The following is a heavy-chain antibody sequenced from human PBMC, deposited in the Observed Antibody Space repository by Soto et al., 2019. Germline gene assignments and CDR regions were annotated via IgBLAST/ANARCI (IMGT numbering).Heavy chain of an antibody. CDR3: ASSYNWNDRGWFDP. Sequence: SETLSLTCTVSGGSISSYYWSWIRQPPGKGLEWIGYIYYSGSTNYNPSLKSRVTISVDTSKNQFSLKLSSVTAADTAVYYCASSYNWNDRGWFDPWGQGTLVTVSS. J-gene: IGHJ5*02. D-gene: IGHD1-20*01. CDR1: GGSISSYY. CDR2: IYYSGST. V-gene: IGHV4-59*08.